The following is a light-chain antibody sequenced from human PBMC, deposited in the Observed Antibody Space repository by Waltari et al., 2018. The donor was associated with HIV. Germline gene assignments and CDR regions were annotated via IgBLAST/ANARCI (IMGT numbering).Light chain of an antibody. CDR3: AAWDDSLSVV. Sequence: QSVLTQPPSASGTPGQRVTISCSGSTYNIGSYYVYWYQQLPGTAPKLLIYRNNQRPSGVPDRFSGSKSGTSASLAISGLRSEDEADYYCAAWDDSLSVVFGGGTKLTVL. J-gene: IGLJ2*01. V-gene: IGLV1-47*01. CDR2: RNN. CDR1: TYNIGSYY.